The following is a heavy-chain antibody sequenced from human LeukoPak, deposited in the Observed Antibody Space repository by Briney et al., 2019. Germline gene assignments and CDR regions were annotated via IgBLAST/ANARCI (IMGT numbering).Heavy chain of an antibody. Sequence: GGSLRLSCAASGFTFSSYAMHWVRQAPGKGLEYVSGIGSNGGSTYYAESVKGRFTISRDNSKNTLDLQMVGLRPEDMAVYYCVRSRGISASPNWFDPWGQGTLVTVSS. D-gene: IGHD6-13*01. J-gene: IGHJ5*02. V-gene: IGHV3-64*02. CDR1: GFTFSSYA. CDR3: VRSRGISASPNWFDP. CDR2: IGSNGGST.